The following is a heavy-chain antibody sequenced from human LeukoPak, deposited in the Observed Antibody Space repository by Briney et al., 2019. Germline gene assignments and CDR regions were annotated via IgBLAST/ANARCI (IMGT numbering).Heavy chain of an antibody. D-gene: IGHD6-13*01. CDR3: AKDIAAAGTFFVYYYYYGMDV. Sequence: GGSLRLSCAASGFTFDNYAMHWVRQAPGKGLEWVSGISWNSGSIGYADSVKGRFTISRDNAKNSLYLQMNSLRAEDTALYYCAKDIAAAGTFFVYYYYYGMDVWGQGTTVTVSS. J-gene: IGHJ6*02. CDR1: GFTFDNYA. CDR2: ISWNSGSI. V-gene: IGHV3-9*01.